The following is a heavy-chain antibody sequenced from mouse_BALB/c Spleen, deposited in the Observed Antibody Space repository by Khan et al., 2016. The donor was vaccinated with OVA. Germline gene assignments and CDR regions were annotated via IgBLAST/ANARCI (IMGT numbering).Heavy chain of an antibody. J-gene: IGHJ2*01. CDR2: ISTYSGNT. V-gene: IGHV1S137*01. Sequence: QVQLQQSGPELVRPGVSVKISCKGSGYTFTDYAMHWVKQSHAKSLEWIGLISTYSGNTNCNQKFKGKATMTVDKSSSTAYMELARLTSEDSAIYYGARPAYDGYYDYWGQGTTLTVSS. CDR3: ARPAYDGYYDY. D-gene: IGHD2-3*01. CDR1: GYTFTDYA.